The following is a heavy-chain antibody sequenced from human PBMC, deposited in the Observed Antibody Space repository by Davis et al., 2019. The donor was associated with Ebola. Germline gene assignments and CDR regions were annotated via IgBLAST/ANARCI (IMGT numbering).Heavy chain of an antibody. D-gene: IGHD3-10*01. Sequence: PGGSLRLSCAASGFSFSSHSMNWVRQAPGEGLEWLSFISGSSSSIYYADSVKGRFTISRDNAKNTLYLQMNSLRAEDTALYYCAKSPHMLRGTTFHYWGPGTLVTVSS. J-gene: IGHJ4*02. V-gene: IGHV3-48*01. CDR1: GFSFSSHS. CDR2: ISGSSSSI. CDR3: AKSPHMLRGTTFHY.